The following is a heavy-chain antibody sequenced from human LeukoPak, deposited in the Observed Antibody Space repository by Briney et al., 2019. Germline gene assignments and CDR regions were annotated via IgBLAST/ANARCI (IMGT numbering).Heavy chain of an antibody. V-gene: IGHV4-4*07. J-gene: IGHJ6*03. Sequence: SETLSLTCTVSGGFISGYYWSWIRLPAGKGLEWIGYIYSSGSTKYNPSLKSRVTMSVDTSKNQVSLKLSSVTAADTAVYYCARTSSGYYGSGSYYWNYYYYYMDVWGKGTTVTVSS. CDR2: IYSSGST. D-gene: IGHD3-10*01. CDR3: ARTSSGYYGSGSYYWNYYYYYMDV. CDR1: GGFISGYY.